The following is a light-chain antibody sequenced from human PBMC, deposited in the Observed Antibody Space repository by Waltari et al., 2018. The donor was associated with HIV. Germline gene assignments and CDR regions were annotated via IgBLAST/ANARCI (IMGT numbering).Light chain of an antibody. CDR1: SSDVGSYNL. CDR3: CSYVGWSTILYV. CDR2: EFS. J-gene: IGLJ1*01. V-gene: IGLV2-23*02. Sequence: QSALTQPASVSGSPGQSITISCTGTSSDVGSYNLVSWYQQDPGKAPKLMIYEFSKRPSGVSNRFSGSKSGNTASLTISGLQAEDEADYYCCSYVGWSTILYVFGTGTKVTVL.